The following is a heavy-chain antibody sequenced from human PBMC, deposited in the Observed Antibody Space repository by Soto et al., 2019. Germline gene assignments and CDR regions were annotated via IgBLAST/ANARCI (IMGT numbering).Heavy chain of an antibody. CDR3: ARSFGVLTRFDS. J-gene: IGHJ4*02. V-gene: IGHV3-33*01. CDR1: GFTFSRYG. CDR2: IWYDGSSK. Sequence: QVQLVESGGDVAQPGRSLRLSCAAAGFTFSRYGMNWVRQAPGEGLEWVAIIWYDGSSKYYVDSVKGRFTISRADSKNTLYLQMSNLRAEDTAVYYCARSFGVLTRFDSWGQGTRVTVSS. D-gene: IGHD3-3*01.